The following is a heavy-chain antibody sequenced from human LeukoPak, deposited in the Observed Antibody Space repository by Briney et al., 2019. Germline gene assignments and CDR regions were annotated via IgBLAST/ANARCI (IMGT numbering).Heavy chain of an antibody. CDR1: GYTFTSYG. CDR3: ARATSSGWLIDY. V-gene: IGHV1-69*13. J-gene: IGHJ4*02. Sequence: ASVKVSCKASGYTFTSYGISWVRQAPGQGLEWMGGIIPIFGTANYAQKFQGRVTITADESTSTAYMELSSLRSEDTAVYYCARATSSGWLIDYWGQGTLVTVSS. D-gene: IGHD6-19*01. CDR2: IIPIFGTA.